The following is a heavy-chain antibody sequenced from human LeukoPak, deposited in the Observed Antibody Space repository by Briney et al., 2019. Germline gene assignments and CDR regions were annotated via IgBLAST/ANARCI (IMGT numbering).Heavy chain of an antibody. CDR2: IGGSGRST. D-gene: IGHD6-19*01. Sequence: GGSLRLSCVGSGFTFNNYAMSWVRQAPGKGLEWVAAIGGSGRSTYDANSVRGRFTISRDNSKDTVYLQINGLRVEDTAVYYCAREQSGTRGWYTVDYWGQGTLVTVSS. V-gene: IGHV3-23*01. CDR3: AREQSGTRGWYTVDY. CDR1: GFTFNNYA. J-gene: IGHJ4*02.